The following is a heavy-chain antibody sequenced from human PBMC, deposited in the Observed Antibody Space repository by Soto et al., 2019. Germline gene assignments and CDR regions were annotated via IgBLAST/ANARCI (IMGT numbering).Heavy chain of an antibody. V-gene: IGHV3-30-3*01. D-gene: IGHD2-2*01. CDR3: VRDRGPAAASYFYFGMDV. CDR2: ISYDGNSK. Sequence: QVQVVESGGGVAQPGRSLRLSCVASGFTFSSNAMHWVRQAPGKGLEWVAVISYDGNSKHHADSVKGRFTISRDNSKSTLFLEMNSLRIEDTAVYYCVRDRGPAAASYFYFGMDVWGQGTTVTVSS. J-gene: IGHJ6*02. CDR1: GFTFSSNA.